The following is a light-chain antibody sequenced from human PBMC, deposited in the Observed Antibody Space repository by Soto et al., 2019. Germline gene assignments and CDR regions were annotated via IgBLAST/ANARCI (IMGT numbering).Light chain of an antibody. Sequence: EIVLTQSPASLSLSPGERATLSCRASQSVDSYLVWYQQKPGQAPRLLIFGASNRATGIPARFSGSGSWTVVSSTMHRLETDEVAVYYCQQCDSWPITFGQGTLLEIK. V-gene: IGKV3-11*01. J-gene: IGKJ5*01. CDR1: QSVDSY. CDR3: QQCDSWPIT. CDR2: GAS.